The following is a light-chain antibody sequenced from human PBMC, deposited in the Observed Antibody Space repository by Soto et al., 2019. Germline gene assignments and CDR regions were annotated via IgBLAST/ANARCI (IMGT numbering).Light chain of an antibody. CDR2: SNN. V-gene: IGLV1-44*01. Sequence: QSVMTKPPSASGTPGQRVTISCSGSSSNIGTNTVNWYQHLPGTAPKLLIHSNNQRPSGVPDRFSGSKSGTSASLAISGLQSEYEADYYCAAWDDSLNGPYVVFGGGTKLTVL. J-gene: IGLJ2*01. CDR1: SSNIGTNT. CDR3: AAWDDSLNGPYVV.